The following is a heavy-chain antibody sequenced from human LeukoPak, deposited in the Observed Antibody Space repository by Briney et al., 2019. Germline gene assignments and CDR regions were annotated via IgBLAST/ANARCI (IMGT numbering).Heavy chain of an antibody. D-gene: IGHD3-22*01. CDR3: AKDRVLWYDSSGYYSPDF. CDR2: IRYDGSNK. CDR1: GFMLSTYG. Sequence: AGSLRLSCAASGFMLSTYGMHWVRQAPGKGLEWVAFIRYDGSNKFYADSVKGRFTISRDTSKNTVYLQMNSLRPEDTALYYCAKDRVLWYDSSGYYSPDFWGQGTLVTVSS. J-gene: IGHJ4*02. V-gene: IGHV3-30*02.